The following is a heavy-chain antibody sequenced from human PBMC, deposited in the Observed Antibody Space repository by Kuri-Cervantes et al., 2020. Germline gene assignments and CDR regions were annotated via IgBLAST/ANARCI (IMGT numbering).Heavy chain of an antibody. J-gene: IGHJ4*02. V-gene: IGHV3-48*01. Sequence: GESLKISCAASGFTFSSYSMNWVRQAPGKGLEWVSYISSSSSTIYYADSVKGRFTISRDNSKNTLYLQMNSLRAEDTAVYYCAKSRQARLFDYWGQGTLVTVSS. CDR1: GFTFSSYS. CDR2: ISSSSSTI. CDR3: AKSRQARLFDY. D-gene: IGHD6-13*01.